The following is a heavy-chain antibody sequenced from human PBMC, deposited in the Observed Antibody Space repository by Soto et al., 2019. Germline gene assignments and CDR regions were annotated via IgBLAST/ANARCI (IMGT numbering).Heavy chain of an antibody. CDR3: VRPLYDRDSRPPFDR. V-gene: IGHV3-74*01. CDR1: GFSFSRYW. Sequence: EVQLMESGGGLVQPGGSLRLSCVASGFSFSRYWMHWVRQAPGKGLVWVSRINTDKSTLNYADSVEGRFTISRDNARSTLDLQLDSLRVEDTAVYYCVRPLYDRDSRPPFDRWGQGILVTVSS. D-gene: IGHD3-22*01. J-gene: IGHJ4*02. CDR2: INTDKSTL.